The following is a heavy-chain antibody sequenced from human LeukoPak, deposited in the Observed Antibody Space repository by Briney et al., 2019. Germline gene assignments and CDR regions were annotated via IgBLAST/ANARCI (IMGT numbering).Heavy chain of an antibody. V-gene: IGHV3-23*01. Sequence: PGGSLRLSCAASGSTFSSYAMTWVRQAPGKGLEWVSSISGTGGSTFYADSVKGRFTISRDNSKNTLYLQMNSLRAEDTAIYYCAKEREAYCSGGSCYGSDKLFPADYWGQGSLVTVSS. CDR3: AKEREAYCSGGSCYGSDKLFPADY. J-gene: IGHJ4*02. CDR1: GSTFSSYA. D-gene: IGHD2-15*01. CDR2: ISGTGGST.